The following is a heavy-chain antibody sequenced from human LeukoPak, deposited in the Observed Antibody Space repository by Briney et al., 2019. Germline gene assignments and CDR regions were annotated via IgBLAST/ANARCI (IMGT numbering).Heavy chain of an antibody. J-gene: IGHJ6*03. Sequence: SETLSLTCSVSSGFISSYYWTWIRQPPGKGLEWIGYIYYTGSTSYNPSLQSRLTISVDTSKNEVSLRLNSVTAADTAVYYCARLHHDYGSGTYGGAYNYYMDVWGKGTTVTVSS. CDR1: SGFISSYY. V-gene: IGHV4-59*01. D-gene: IGHD3-10*01. CDR3: ARLHHDYGSGTYGGAYNYYMDV. CDR2: IYYTGST.